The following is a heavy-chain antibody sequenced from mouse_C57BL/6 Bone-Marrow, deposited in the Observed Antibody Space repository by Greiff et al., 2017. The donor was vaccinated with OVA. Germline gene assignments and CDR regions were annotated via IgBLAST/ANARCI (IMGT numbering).Heavy chain of an antibody. CDR1: GFTFSSYA. V-gene: IGHV5-4*01. Sequence: EVHLVESGGGLVKPGGSLKLSCAASGFTFSSYAMSWVRQTPEKRLEWVATISDGGSYTYYPDNVKGRFTISRDNAKNNLYLQMSHLKSEDTAMYYCARGWLEDYWGQGTTLTVSS. D-gene: IGHD2-3*01. J-gene: IGHJ2*01. CDR3: ARGWLEDY. CDR2: ISDGGSYT.